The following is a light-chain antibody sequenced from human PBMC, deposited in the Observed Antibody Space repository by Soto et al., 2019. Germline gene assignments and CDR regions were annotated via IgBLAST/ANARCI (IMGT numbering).Light chain of an antibody. CDR1: SSDVGSYNL. V-gene: IGLV2-14*02. CDR3: SSYTSSSTLG. Sequence: QSVLTQPASVSGSPGQSITISCTGTSSDVGSYNLVSWYQQHPGKAPKLMIYEGSKRPSGVSNRFSGSKSGNTASLTISGLQAEDEADYYCSSYTSSSTLGFGGGTKLTVL. CDR2: EGS. J-gene: IGLJ3*02.